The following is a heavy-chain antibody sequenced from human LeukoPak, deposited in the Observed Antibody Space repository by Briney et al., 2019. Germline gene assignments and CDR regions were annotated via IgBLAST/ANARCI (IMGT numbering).Heavy chain of an antibody. CDR1: GGSISSGSFY. J-gene: IGHJ4*02. CDR2: IYTSGST. Sequence: PSETLSLTCTVSGGSISSGSFYWSWIRQPAGGGLEWIGRIYTSGSTNYNPSLKSRVAISVDTSKNQFSLKLSSVTAADTAVYYCARQEWSLFDYWGQGTLVTLSS. D-gene: IGHD3-3*01. CDR3: ARQEWSLFDY. V-gene: IGHV4-61*02.